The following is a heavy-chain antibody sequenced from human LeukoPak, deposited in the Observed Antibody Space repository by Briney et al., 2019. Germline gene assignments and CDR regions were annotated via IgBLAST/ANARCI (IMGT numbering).Heavy chain of an antibody. V-gene: IGHV3-33*06. CDR1: GFTFSSYG. Sequence: GRSLRLSCAASGFTFSSYGMHWVRQAPGKGLEWVAVIWYDGSNQYYADSVKGRFIISRDNSKNMLYLQMNSLRAEDTALYYCAKGWTRFLERSYYMDVWGKGTTVTVSS. D-gene: IGHD3-3*01. CDR3: AKGWTRFLERSYYMDV. CDR2: IWYDGSNQ. J-gene: IGHJ6*03.